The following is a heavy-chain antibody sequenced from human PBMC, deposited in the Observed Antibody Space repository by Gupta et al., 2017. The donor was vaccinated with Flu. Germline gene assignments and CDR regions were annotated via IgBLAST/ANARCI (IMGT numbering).Heavy chain of an antibody. V-gene: IGHV3-33*01. CDR3: ARDRGHSSNEEVTFDY. Sequence: QVPLVESGGVAVHPGSSVRLSCAACGFPLSIYRMHWVAQAPGKGLEWVAVIWYDGSNKYYADSVKGRFTISRDNSKNTLYLQMNSLRAEDTAVYYCARDRGHSSNEEVTFDYWGQGTLVTVSS. CDR1: GFPLSIYR. CDR2: IWYDGSNK. D-gene: IGHD6-13*01. J-gene: IGHJ4*02.